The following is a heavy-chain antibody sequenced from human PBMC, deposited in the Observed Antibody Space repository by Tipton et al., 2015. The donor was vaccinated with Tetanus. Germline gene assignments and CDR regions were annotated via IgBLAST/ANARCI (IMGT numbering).Heavy chain of an antibody. CDR3: ARGAIQPLDY. J-gene: IGHJ4*02. D-gene: IGHD2-2*01. Sequence: LSLTCAGSGFTFSGFYMSWIRQAPGRGLEWVAYTSGSGNTILYSDSVKGRFTVSRDNADNPVYLQMSHLRDDDTAMYFCARGAIQPLDYWGQGTLVTVSS. CDR2: TSGSGNTI. V-gene: IGHV3-11*01. CDR1: GFTFSGFY.